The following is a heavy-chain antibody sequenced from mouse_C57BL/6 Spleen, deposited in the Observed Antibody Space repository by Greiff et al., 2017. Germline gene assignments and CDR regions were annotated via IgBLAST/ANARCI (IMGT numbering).Heavy chain of an antibody. J-gene: IGHJ4*01. V-gene: IGHV5-16*01. CDR2: INYDGSST. CDR3: ARAIYYGNYRAMDY. CDR1: GFTFSDYY. Sequence: EVQLVESEGGLVQPGSSMKLSCTASGFTFSDYYMAWVRQVPEKGLEWVANINYDGSSTYYLDSLKSRFIISRDNAKNILYLQMSSLKSEDTATYYCARAIYYGNYRAMDYWGQGTSVTVSS. D-gene: IGHD2-1*01.